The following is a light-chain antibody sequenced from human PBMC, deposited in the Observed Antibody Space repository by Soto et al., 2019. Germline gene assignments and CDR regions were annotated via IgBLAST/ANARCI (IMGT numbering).Light chain of an antibody. J-gene: IGKJ4*01. CDR3: QHRSNWPLT. V-gene: IGKV3-11*01. CDR2: DAS. Sequence: EIVLTQSPATLSLSPGERATLSFRASQSVSSYLAWYQQKPGQAPRLLIYDASNRAAGIPARFSGSGSGTDFTLTISGLEPEDFAVYYCQHRSNWPLTFGGGTKVDIK. CDR1: QSVSSY.